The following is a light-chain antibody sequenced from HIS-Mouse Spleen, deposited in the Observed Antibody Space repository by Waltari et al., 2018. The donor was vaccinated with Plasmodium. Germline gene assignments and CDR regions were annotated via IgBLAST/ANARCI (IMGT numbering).Light chain of an antibody. CDR2: KAS. CDR1: QSISSW. CDR3: QQYNSYSYT. V-gene: IGKV1-5*03. Sequence: DIQMTQSPSTLSASVGDRVTITCRASQSISSWLAWYQQKPGQAPKLLSYKASSLESGVPSRFSGSGSGTEFTLTISSLQPDDFATYYCQQYNSYSYTFGQGTKLEIK. J-gene: IGKJ2*01.